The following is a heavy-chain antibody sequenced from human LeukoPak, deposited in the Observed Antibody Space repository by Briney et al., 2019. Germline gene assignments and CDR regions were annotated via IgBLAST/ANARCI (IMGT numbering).Heavy chain of an antibody. CDR2: IYIGGST. V-gene: IGHV3-53*01. D-gene: IGHD2-21*02. CDR1: GFTVSSNY. J-gene: IGHJ4*02. Sequence: GGSLRLSCAASGFTVSSNYMSWIRQAPGKGLEWVSVIYIGGSTHYAVSVKGRFTISRDNSKNTLYLQMNSLRAEDTAVYYCARDQGTANYWGQGTLVTVSS. CDR3: ARDQGTANY.